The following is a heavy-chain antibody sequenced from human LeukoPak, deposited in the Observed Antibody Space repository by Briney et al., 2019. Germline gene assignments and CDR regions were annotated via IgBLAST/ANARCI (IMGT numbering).Heavy chain of an antibody. J-gene: IGHJ4*02. CDR3: ARGRGVVTPYYFDY. V-gene: IGHV4-59*01. Sequence: SETLSLTCTVSGGSISSYYWSWIRQPPGRGLEWIGYIYYSGSTNYNPSLKSRVTISVDTSKNQFSLKLSSVTAADTAVYFCARGRGVVTPYYFDYWGQGTLVTVSS. CDR2: IYYSGST. D-gene: IGHD3-3*01. CDR1: GGSISSYY.